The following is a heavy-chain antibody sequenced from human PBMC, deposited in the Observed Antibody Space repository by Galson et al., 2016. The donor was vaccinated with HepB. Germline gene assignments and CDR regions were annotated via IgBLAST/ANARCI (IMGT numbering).Heavy chain of an antibody. CDR1: GYTFTGYY. D-gene: IGHD3-3*01. J-gene: IGHJ4*02. Sequence: SVKVSCKASGYTFTGYYMHWVRQAPGQGLEWMGWINPNSGGTNYAQKFQGWVTMTRDTSISTAYMELSSLTSEDTAIYYCVRESGHQLTLGYWGQGTPVIVSS. V-gene: IGHV1-2*04. CDR3: VRESGHQLTLGY. CDR2: INPNSGGT.